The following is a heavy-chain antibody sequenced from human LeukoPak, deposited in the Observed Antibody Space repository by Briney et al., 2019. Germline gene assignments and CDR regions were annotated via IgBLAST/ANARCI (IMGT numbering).Heavy chain of an antibody. CDR3: ARDYKYAFDN. J-gene: IGHJ4*02. V-gene: IGHV3-48*01. CDR1: GFTFSDYS. CDR2: IGIDSGNT. Sequence: GGSLRLSCAASGFTFSDYSMNWVRQAPGKGLEWISYIGIDSGNTNYADSVKGRFTISGDKAKNSLDLQMNSLRVEDTAVYYCARDYKYAFDNWGQGTLVTVSS. D-gene: IGHD5-24*01.